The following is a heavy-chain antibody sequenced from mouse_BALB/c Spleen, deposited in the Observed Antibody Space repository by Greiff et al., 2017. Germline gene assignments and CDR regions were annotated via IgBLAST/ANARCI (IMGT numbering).Heavy chain of an antibody. CDR2: IRSKANNHAT. Sequence: DVHLVESGGGLVQPGGSMKLSCAASGFTFSDAWMDWVRQSPEKGLEWVAEIRSKANNHATYYAESVKGTFTISRADSKSSVYLQMNSLRAEDTGIDYCSPSTTATYYAMDYWGQGTSVTVSS. CDR3: SPSTTATYYAMDY. J-gene: IGHJ4*01. D-gene: IGHD1-2*01. V-gene: IGHV6-6*01. CDR1: GFTFSDAW.